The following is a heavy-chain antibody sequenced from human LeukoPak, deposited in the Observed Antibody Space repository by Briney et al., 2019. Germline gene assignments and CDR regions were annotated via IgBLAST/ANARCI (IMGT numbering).Heavy chain of an antibody. V-gene: IGHV3-30*18. J-gene: IGHJ4*02. CDR1: GFTFSSYG. Sequence: RPGGSLRLSCAASGFTFSSYGMHWVRQAPGKGLEWVAVISYDGSNKYYADSVKGRFTISRDNSKNTLYLQMNSLRAEDTAVYYCAKGRCWYGGGCVRHAFDYWGQGTLVTVSS. D-gene: IGHD6-13*01. CDR3: AKGRCWYGGGCVRHAFDY. CDR2: ISYDGSNK.